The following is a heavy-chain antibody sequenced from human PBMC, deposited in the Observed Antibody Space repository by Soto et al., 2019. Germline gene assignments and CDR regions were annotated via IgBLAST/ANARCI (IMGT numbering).Heavy chain of an antibody. Sequence: QVQLVESGGGVVQPGRSLRLSCAASGFTFSTYGMHWVRQAPGKGLEWVAVISYNGSNKYYADSVKGRFTISRDNSKNTLYLQMNSLRAEDTAVYYCAKDYYFDYWGQGTLVTVSS. CDR3: AKDYYFDY. CDR2: ISYNGSNK. J-gene: IGHJ4*02. V-gene: IGHV3-30*18. CDR1: GFTFSTYG.